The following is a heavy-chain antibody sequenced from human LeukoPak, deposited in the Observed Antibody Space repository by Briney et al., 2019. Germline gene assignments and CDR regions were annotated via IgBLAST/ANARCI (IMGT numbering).Heavy chain of an antibody. J-gene: IGHJ6*03. Sequence: PSETLSLTCTVSGVSISSYYWSWIRQPAGKGLEWIGRIYTSGSTNYNPSLKSRVTMSVDTSKNQFSLKLRSVTAADTAVYYCARDRVGQQLVGRKNNYYYMDVWGKGTTVTISS. CDR3: ARDRVGQQLVGRKNNYYYMDV. D-gene: IGHD6-13*01. CDR1: GVSISSYY. V-gene: IGHV4-4*07. CDR2: IYTSGST.